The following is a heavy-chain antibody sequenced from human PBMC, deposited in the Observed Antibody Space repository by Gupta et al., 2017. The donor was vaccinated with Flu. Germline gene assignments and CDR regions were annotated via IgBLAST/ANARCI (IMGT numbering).Heavy chain of an antibody. CDR1: SSYW. J-gene: IGHJ5*02. D-gene: IGHD2-15*01. Sequence: SSYWMHWVRQAPGKGLVWVSRIKSDESSASYAESVKGRFTISRDNAKNTLYLQMNSLSAEDTAVYYCARDGAGDCSGGSCYSWFDPWGQGTMVTVSS. CDR3: ARDGAGDCSGGSCYSWFDP. V-gene: IGHV3-74*01. CDR2: IKSDESSA.